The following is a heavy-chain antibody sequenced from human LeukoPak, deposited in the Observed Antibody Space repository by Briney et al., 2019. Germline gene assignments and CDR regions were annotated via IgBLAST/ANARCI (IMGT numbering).Heavy chain of an antibody. CDR1: GFTFSCLW. V-gene: IGHV3-74*01. CDR2: INSDGSST. Sequence: GGSVRLSYAASGFTFSCLWMLCIRQAPGKGLVWVSRINSDGSSTTYADSVKGRFTISRDNAKNTLYLQMNSLRAENTALYYGATGDLDYWGQGTLVTVSS. J-gene: IGHJ4*02. CDR3: ATGDLDY.